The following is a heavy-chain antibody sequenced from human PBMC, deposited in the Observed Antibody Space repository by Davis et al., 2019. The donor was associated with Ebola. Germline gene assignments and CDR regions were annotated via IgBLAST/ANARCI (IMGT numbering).Heavy chain of an antibody. CDR2: ISNSGGAT. CDR1: GFTFDDFA. D-gene: IGHD6-19*01. V-gene: IGHV3-23*01. CDR3: AKAEGGIAVAGPLES. J-gene: IGHJ4*02. Sequence: PGGSLRLSCVASGFTFDDFAMNWVRQAPGKGLDWVSGISNSGGATYYADSERGRFTISRDNAKNTLYLQMRNLRAEDTAVYYCAKAEGGIAVAGPLESWGQGTLVTVSS.